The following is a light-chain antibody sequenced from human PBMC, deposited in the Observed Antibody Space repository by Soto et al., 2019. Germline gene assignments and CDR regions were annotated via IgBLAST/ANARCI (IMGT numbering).Light chain of an antibody. CDR1: SSDVGRYNL. CDR2: EVT. Sequence: QSALTQPASVSRSPGQSITISCTGTSSDVGRYNLVSWYQQHPGKVPKLMIYEVTKRPSGVSNRFSGSKSGNTASLTISGLQAEDEADYYCCAYAGSSTFVIFGGGTQLTVL. CDR3: CAYAGSSTFVI. V-gene: IGLV2-23*02. J-gene: IGLJ2*01.